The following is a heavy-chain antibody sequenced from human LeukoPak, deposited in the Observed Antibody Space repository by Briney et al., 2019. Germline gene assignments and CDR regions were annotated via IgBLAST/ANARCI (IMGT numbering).Heavy chain of an antibody. CDR1: GFTFSSYG. CDR3: AKAPVTTCRGAYCYPFDY. V-gene: IGHV3-30*02. J-gene: IGHJ4*02. CDR2: IRYDGGNK. Sequence: PGGSLRLSCAASGFTFSSYGMHWVRQAPDNGLEWVAFIRYDGGNKYYADSVKGRFTISRDNSRNTLYLQMNSLRPEDTAEYYCAKAPVTTCRGAYCYPFDYWGQGTLVTVSS. D-gene: IGHD2-21*01.